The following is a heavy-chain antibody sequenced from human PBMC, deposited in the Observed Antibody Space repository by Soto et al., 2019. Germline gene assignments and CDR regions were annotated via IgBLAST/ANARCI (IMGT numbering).Heavy chain of an antibody. D-gene: IGHD3-22*01. CDR3: ARHQARNYYDSNGYYRAFDY. CDR2: IYHSGST. Sequence: SETLSLTCAVSGGSISSGGYSWSWIRQPPGKGLEWIGYIYHSGSTYYNPSLKSRVTISVDTSKNQFSLKLSSVTATDTAVYYCARHQARNYYDSNGYYRAFDYWGQGTLVTVSS. CDR1: GGSISSGGYS. J-gene: IGHJ4*02. V-gene: IGHV4-30-2*03.